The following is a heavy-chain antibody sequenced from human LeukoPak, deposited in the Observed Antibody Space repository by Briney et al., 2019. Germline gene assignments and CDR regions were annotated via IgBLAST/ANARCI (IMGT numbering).Heavy chain of an antibody. CDR2: IYPGDSDT. CDR1: GYSFTSYW. Sequence: GESLQISCKGSGYSFTSYWIGWVRQMPGKGLEWMGIIYPGDSDTTYSPSFQGQVTISADKSISTVYLQWSSLKASDTAMYYCARRDGYCSSTSCYADYYYGMDVWGQGTTVTVSS. J-gene: IGHJ6*02. D-gene: IGHD2-2*01. CDR3: ARRDGYCSSTSCYADYYYGMDV. V-gene: IGHV5-51*01.